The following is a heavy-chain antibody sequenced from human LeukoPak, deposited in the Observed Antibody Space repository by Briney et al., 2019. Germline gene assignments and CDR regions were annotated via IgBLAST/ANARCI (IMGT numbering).Heavy chain of an antibody. CDR1: GGSISSSSYC. J-gene: IGHJ4*02. D-gene: IGHD3-10*01. CDR2: IYYSGST. V-gene: IGHV4-39*01. CDR3: ASLISMVRRVKFSY. Sequence: SETLSLTCTVSGGSISSSSYCWGWIRQPPGKGLEWIGSIYYSGSTYYNPSLKSRVTISVDTSKNQFSLKLSSVTAADTAVYYCASLISMVRRVKFSYWGQGTLVTISS.